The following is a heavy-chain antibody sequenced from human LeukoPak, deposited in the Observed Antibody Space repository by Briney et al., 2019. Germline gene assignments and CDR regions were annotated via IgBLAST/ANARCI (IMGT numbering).Heavy chain of an antibody. J-gene: IGHJ5*02. CDR1: GGTFSSYA. CDR2: INPNSGGT. D-gene: IGHD3-16*01. CDR3: ARADRLHGGPYLIGP. Sequence: ASVKVSCKASGGTFSSYALSWVRQAPGQGLEWMEWINPNSGGTSSAQKFQGRVTMTRDTSITTVYMEVNWLTSDDTAMYYCARADRLHGGPYLIGPWGQGTLVTVSA. V-gene: IGHV1-2*02.